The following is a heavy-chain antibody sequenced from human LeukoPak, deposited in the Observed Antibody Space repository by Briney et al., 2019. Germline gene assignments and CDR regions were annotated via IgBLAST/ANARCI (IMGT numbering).Heavy chain of an antibody. V-gene: IGHV3-21*06. J-gene: IGHJ4*02. D-gene: IGHD3-22*01. Sequence: PGGSLRLSCAASGFTFSSYWMTWVRQAPGKGLEWVSSITRSSIYIYYADSVKGRFTVSRDNAKNLLYLQMNSLRAEDTAVYYCARDRYDSSGYYCISDYWGQGTLVTVSS. CDR2: ITRSSIYI. CDR3: ARDRYDSSGYYCISDY. CDR1: GFTFSSYW.